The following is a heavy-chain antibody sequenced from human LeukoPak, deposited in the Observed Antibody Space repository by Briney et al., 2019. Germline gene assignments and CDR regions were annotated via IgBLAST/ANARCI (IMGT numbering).Heavy chain of an antibody. J-gene: IGHJ3*02. V-gene: IGHV4-39*07. Sequence: SETLSLTCTVSGGSISSTSYYWGWIRQPPGKGLGWIGSIYYTGNTYYNPSLKSRVTISVDTSKNQFSLKLSSVTAADTAVYYCARASSWYLLSAFDIWGQGTMVTVSS. CDR1: GGSISSTSYY. CDR3: ARASSWYLLSAFDI. CDR2: IYYTGNT. D-gene: IGHD6-13*01.